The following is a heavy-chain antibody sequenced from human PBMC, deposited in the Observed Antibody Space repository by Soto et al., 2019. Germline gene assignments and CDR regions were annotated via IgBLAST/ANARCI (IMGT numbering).Heavy chain of an antibody. J-gene: IGHJ6*02. CDR3: ASVGSGYDFWSGYYDYYGMDV. D-gene: IGHD3-3*01. V-gene: IGHV1-8*01. Sequence: QVQLVQSGAEVKEPGASVKVTCKASGYTFTSYDINWVRQATGQGLEWIGWMNPNSGNTGYAQKFQGRVTMTRNTSISTAYIALSSLRSEDTAVYYCASVGSGYDFWSGYYDYYGMDVWGQGTTVTVSS. CDR1: GYTFTSYD. CDR2: MNPNSGNT.